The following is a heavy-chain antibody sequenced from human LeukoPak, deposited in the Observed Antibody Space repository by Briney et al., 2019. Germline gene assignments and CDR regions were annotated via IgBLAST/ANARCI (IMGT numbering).Heavy chain of an antibody. CDR3: ARDSATATGFAAAY. Sequence: ASVKVSCKASGYTFTDYYMHWVRQAPGQGLEWMGWINLNSGATRYAQKFQGGVTMTRDTSITTAYMELSRLRSDDTAVYYCARDSATATGFAAAYWGQGTLVTVSS. J-gene: IGHJ4*02. V-gene: IGHV1-2*02. CDR1: GYTFTDYY. D-gene: IGHD6-13*01. CDR2: INLNSGAT.